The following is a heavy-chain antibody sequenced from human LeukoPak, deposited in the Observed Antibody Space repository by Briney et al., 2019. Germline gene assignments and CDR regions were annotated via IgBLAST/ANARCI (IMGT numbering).Heavy chain of an antibody. CDR1: GFTVSSNY. CDR3: VRAAGDRIGYFDL. J-gene: IGHJ2*01. CDR2: IYSGGDI. D-gene: IGHD7-27*01. V-gene: IGHV3-53*01. Sequence: PGGSLRLSCAASGFTVSSNYMSWVRQAPGKGLEWVSVIYSGGDIYYAHSVKGRFTISRDSSKNTLYLQMNSLRVEDTDVYYCVRAAGDRIGYFDLWGRGTLVTVSS.